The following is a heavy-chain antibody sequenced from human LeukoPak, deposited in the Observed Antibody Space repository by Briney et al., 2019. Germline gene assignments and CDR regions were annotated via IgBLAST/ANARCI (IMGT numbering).Heavy chain of an antibody. D-gene: IGHD1-20*01. CDR2: IYSGGST. CDR3: ARDFNWNGDAAFDI. J-gene: IGHJ3*02. V-gene: IGHV3-66*02. CDR1: GFTVSSNY. Sequence: PGGSLRLSCAASGFTVSSNYMSWVRQAPGTGLECVSFIYSGGSTYYADSVKGRFTISTDNSKNTLYLQMNSLRAEDTAVYYCARDFNWNGDAAFDIWGQGTMVTVSS.